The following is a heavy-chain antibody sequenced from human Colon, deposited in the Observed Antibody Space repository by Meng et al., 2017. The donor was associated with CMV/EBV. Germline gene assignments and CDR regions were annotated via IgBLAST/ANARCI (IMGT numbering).Heavy chain of an antibody. V-gene: IGHV3-23*01. Sequence: LPCAASGFPFSTYVIGWVRQAPGKGLEWVSTVSRDGGSTYYADSMRGRLTISRDNSKNTVSLLMSNLRVEDTAMYYCANGATFYFESWGQGTLVTVSS. CDR2: VSRDGGST. CDR3: ANGATFYFES. CDR1: GFPFSTYV. J-gene: IGHJ4*02. D-gene: IGHD3-16*01.